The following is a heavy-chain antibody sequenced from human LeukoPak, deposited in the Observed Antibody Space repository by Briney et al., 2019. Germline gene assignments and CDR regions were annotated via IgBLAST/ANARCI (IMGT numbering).Heavy chain of an antibody. D-gene: IGHD3-3*01. CDR2: IYPGDSDT. CDR3: ARHLGDFWSGYSVGY. V-gene: IGHV5-51*01. J-gene: IGHJ4*02. Sequence: GESLKISCQGSGYSFTSYWIGWVRQMPGKGLEWMGIIYPGDSDTRYSPSFQGQVTISADKSISTAYLQWSSLKASDTAMYYCARHLGDFWSGYSVGYWGQGTLVTVSS. CDR1: GYSFTSYW.